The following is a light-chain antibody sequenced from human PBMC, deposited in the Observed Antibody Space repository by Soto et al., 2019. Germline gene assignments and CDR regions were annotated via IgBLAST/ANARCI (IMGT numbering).Light chain of an antibody. CDR3: SSYTSSSRV. CDR2: DVT. CDR1: SSDVGGYNY. V-gene: IGLV2-14*01. Sequence: QSALTQPASVSGSPGQSITISCTGTSSDVGGYNYVSWYQQYPGKAPKLMIYDVTNRPSGVSNRFSGSKSGNTASLSISVLQAEDAADYYCSSYTSSSRVFGTGTKVTVL. J-gene: IGLJ1*01.